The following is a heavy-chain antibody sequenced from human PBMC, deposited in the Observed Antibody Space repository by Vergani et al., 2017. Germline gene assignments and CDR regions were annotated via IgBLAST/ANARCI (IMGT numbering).Heavy chain of an antibody. J-gene: IGHJ4*02. CDR2: IIPILGIA. Sequence: QVQLVQSGAEVKKPGASVKVSCKASGGTFSSYAISWVRQAPGQGLEWMGRIIPILGIANYAQKFQGRVTITADKSTSTAYMELSSLRSEDTAVYYCARVAIYGFGCNDYWGQGTLVTVSS. CDR3: ARVAIYGFGCNDY. CDR1: GGTFSSYA. D-gene: IGHD3-10*01. V-gene: IGHV1-69*09.